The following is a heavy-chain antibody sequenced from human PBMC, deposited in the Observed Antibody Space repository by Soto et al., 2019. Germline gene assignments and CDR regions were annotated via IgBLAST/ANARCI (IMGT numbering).Heavy chain of an antibody. D-gene: IGHD3-22*01. CDR3: ARDNIRYYYDSSGYAAYYGMDV. V-gene: IGHV1-46*01. Sequence: ASVKVSCKASGYTFTTYFMHWVRQAPGHGLEWMGIINPSSGGTSYAQKFQGRVTMTRDTSTSAVYMELNSLRAEDTAVYYCARDNIRYYYDSSGYAAYYGMDVWGQGTTVTVSS. J-gene: IGHJ6*02. CDR1: GYTFTTYF. CDR2: INPSSGGT.